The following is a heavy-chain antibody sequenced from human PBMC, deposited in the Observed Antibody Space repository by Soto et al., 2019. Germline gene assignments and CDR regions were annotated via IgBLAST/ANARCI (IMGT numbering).Heavy chain of an antibody. D-gene: IGHD1-26*01. CDR1: GYTFTSYG. J-gene: IGHJ4*02. V-gene: IGHV1-18*01. Sequence: QVQLVQSGAEVKKPGASVKVSCKASGYTFTSYGISWVRQAPGQGLEWMGWISAYNGNTNYAQKFQGRVTITADESTSTAYMELSSLRSEDTAVYYCARRAVGATTSDYWGQGTLVTVSS. CDR2: ISAYNGNT. CDR3: ARRAVGATTSDY.